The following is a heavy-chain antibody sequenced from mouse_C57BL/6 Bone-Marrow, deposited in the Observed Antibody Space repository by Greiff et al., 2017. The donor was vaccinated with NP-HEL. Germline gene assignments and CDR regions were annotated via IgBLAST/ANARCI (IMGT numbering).Heavy chain of an antibody. Sequence: QVQLKESGAELARPGASVKLSCKASGYTFTSYGISWVKQRTGQGLEWIGEIYPRSGNTYYNEKFKGKATLTADKSSSTAYMELRSLTSEDSAVYFCARDGSSPAWFAYWGQGTLVTVSA. D-gene: IGHD1-1*01. CDR3: ARDGSSPAWFAY. J-gene: IGHJ3*01. V-gene: IGHV1-81*01. CDR2: IYPRSGNT. CDR1: GYTFTSYG.